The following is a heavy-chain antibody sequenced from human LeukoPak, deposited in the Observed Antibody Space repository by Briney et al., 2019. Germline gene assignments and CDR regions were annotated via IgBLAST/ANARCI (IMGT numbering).Heavy chain of an antibody. D-gene: IGHD2-21*02. CDR1: GFTVSSDY. J-gene: IGHJ4*02. CDR3: ARAAYCGGDCYIYFDY. V-gene: IGHV3-53*01. Sequence: PGGSLRLSCAASGFTVSSDYFGWVRQAPGKGLEWVSVIYSGGSTFYADSVKGRFTISRDNSKNTLYLQMNSLRAEDTAIYYCARAAYCGGDCYIYFDYWGQGTLVTVSS. CDR2: IYSGGST.